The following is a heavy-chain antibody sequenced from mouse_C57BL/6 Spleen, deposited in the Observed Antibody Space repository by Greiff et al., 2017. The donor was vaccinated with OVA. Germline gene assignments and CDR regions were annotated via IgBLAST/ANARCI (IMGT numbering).Heavy chain of an antibody. CDR1: GYTFTDYE. J-gene: IGHJ4*01. CDR2: IDPETGGT. V-gene: IGHV1-15*01. Sequence: QVQLQQSGAELVRPGASVTLSCKASGYTFTDYEMHWVKQTPVHGLEWIGAIDPETGGTAYNQKFKGKAILTADKSSSTAYMELRSLTSEDSAVYYCTRWMITNAMDYWGQGTSVTVSS. CDR3: TRWMITNAMDY. D-gene: IGHD2-4*01.